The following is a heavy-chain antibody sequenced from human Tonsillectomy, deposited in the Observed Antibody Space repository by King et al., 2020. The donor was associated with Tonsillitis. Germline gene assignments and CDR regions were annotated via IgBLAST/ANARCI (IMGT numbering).Heavy chain of an antibody. CDR2: ISAYNGNT. CDR3: AGEGTYYDGSGSYYKGDFDY. D-gene: IGHD3-10*01. CDR1: GYTFTSYG. J-gene: IGHJ4*02. Sequence: VQLVESGAEVKKPGASVKVSCKASGYTFTSYGISWVRQAPGQGLEWMGWISAYNGNTNYAQKLQGRVTMTTDTSTSTAYMELRSLRSDDTAVYYCAGEGTYYDGSGSYYKGDFDYWGQGTLVTVSS. V-gene: IGHV1-18*01.